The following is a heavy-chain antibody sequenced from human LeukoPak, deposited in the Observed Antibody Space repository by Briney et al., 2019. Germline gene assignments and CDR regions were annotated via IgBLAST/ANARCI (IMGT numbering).Heavy chain of an antibody. CDR2: ISGSGAST. D-gene: IGHD1-26*01. CDR3: AKDVGKWESLHFFDY. V-gene: IGHV3-23*01. J-gene: IGHJ4*02. Sequence: GGSLRLSCLTSGFTLSTNAMSWVRQAPGKGLEWISGISGSGASTYYADSVKGRFTISRDDSRNTLYLQMDSLRGGDTAVYYCAKDVGKWESLHFFDYWGQGTLVTVSS. CDR1: GFTLSTNA.